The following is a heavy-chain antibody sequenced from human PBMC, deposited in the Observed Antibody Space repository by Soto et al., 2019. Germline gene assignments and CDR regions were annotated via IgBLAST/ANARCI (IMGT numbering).Heavy chain of an antibody. Sequence: QPGGSLRLSCAASGFTFSSYWMSWVRQAPGKGLEWVANIKQDGSEKYYVDSVKGRFTISRDNAKNPLYLQMNSLRAEDTAVYYCARDPNIVATITAIYYYYGMDVWGQGTTVTVSS. CDR3: ARDPNIVATITAIYYYYGMDV. V-gene: IGHV3-7*01. D-gene: IGHD5-12*01. CDR1: GFTFSSYW. J-gene: IGHJ6*02. CDR2: IKQDGSEK.